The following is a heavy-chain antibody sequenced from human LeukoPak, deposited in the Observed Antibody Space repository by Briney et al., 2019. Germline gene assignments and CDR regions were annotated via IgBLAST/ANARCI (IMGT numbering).Heavy chain of an antibody. CDR3: AKEGIAVASFDY. D-gene: IGHD6-19*01. CDR2: ISGSISGSGGST. V-gene: IGHV3-23*01. Sequence: GASLRLSCVASGFAFSAYAMSWVRQAPGKGLEWVSAISGSISGSGGSTYYADSVKGRFTISRDSSKNTLFLQLNSLRAEDTAVYYCAKEGIAVASFDYWGQGTLVTVSS. J-gene: IGHJ4*02. CDR1: GFAFSAYA.